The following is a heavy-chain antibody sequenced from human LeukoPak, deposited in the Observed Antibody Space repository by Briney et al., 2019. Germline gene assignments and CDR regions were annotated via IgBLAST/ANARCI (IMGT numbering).Heavy chain of an antibody. CDR3: AHRLPLRAMDV. CDR2: IYWDDDK. J-gene: IGHJ6*04. Sequence: SGPTLVKPTQTLTLTCTFSGFSLSTNGVGVGWIRQPPGKALEWLALIYWDDDKRYSPSPKSRLTITKDTSKNQVVLTMTNMDPVDTATYFCAHRLPLRAMDVWGKGTTVTVSS. V-gene: IGHV2-5*02. CDR1: GFSLSTNGVG.